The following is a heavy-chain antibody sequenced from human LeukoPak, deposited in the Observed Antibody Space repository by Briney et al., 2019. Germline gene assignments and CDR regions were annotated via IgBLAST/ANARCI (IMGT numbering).Heavy chain of an antibody. CDR2: INPNSGGT. V-gene: IGHV1-2*02. J-gene: IGHJ4*02. CDR3: ARRWGSSTSCFGY. CDR1: GYTFTGYY. D-gene: IGHD2-2*01. Sequence: ASVKVSCKASGYTFTGYYMHWVRQAPGQGLEWMGWINPNSGGTNYAQKFQGRVTMTRDTSISTAYMELSRLRSDDTAVYYCARRWGSSTSCFGYWGQGTLVTVSS.